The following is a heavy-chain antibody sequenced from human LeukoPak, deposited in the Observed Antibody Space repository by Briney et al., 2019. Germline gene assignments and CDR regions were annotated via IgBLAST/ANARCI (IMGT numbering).Heavy chain of an antibody. CDR1: GYTFTSYY. CDR2: INPSGGST. V-gene: IGHV1-46*01. CDR3: ARDVSSGRGGYYYGMDV. D-gene: IGHD3-10*01. J-gene: IGHJ6*02. Sequence: ASVEVSCKASGYTFTSYYMHWVRQAPGQGLEWMGIINPSGGSTSYAQKFQGRVTMTRDTSTSTVYMELSSLRSEDTAVYYCARDVSSGRGGYYYGMDVWGQGTTVTVSS.